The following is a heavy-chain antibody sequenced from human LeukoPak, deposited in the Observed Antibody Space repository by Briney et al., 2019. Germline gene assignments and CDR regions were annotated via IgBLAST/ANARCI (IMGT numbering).Heavy chain of an antibody. CDR1: GFTLSSYS. CDR2: ISSTSSTI. V-gene: IGHV3-48*02. J-gene: IGHJ6*02. CDR3: ARANGMDV. Sequence: PEGSLRLSCEASGFTLSSYSMNWVRQAPGKGLEWVSYISSTSSTIYYADSVKGRFTISRDNAKNSLYLQMSSLRDDDTALYYCARANGMDVWGQGTTVTVSS.